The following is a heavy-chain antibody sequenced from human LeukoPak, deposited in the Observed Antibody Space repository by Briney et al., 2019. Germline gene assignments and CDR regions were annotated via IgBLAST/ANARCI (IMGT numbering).Heavy chain of an antibody. J-gene: IGHJ4*02. CDR2: ISSSSSYI. CDR1: GFTFSSYS. CDR3: ARDEYSSSWRFDY. Sequence: GGSLRLSCAASGFTFSSYSMNWVRQAPGKGLEWVSSISSSSSYIYYADSVKGRFTISRDNAKNSLYLQMNSLRAEDTAVYYCARDEYSSSWRFDYWGQGTLVTVSS. D-gene: IGHD6-13*01. V-gene: IGHV3-21*01.